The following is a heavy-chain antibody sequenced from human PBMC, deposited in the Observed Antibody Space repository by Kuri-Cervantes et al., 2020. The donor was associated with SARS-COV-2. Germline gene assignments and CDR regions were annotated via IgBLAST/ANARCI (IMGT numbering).Heavy chain of an antibody. Sequence: GESLKISCAASGFTFSSYAMHWVRQAPGKGLEWVAVISYDGSNKYYAHSVKGRFTISRDNSKNTLYLQMNSLRAEDTAVYYCARDDDAVAGIHYFDYWGQGTLVTVSS. V-gene: IGHV3-30-3*01. D-gene: IGHD6-19*01. CDR3: ARDDDAVAGIHYFDY. J-gene: IGHJ4*02. CDR2: ISYDGSNK. CDR1: GFTFSSYA.